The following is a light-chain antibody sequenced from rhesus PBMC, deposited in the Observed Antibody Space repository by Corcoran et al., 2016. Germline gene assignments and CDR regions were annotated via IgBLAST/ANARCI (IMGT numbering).Light chain of an antibody. V-gene: IGKV3-40*03. CDR1: ESVGSY. CDR2: SAY. CDR3: QQYNDLLLT. Sequence: EIVMTQSPATLSLSPGETATLSCRASESVGSYLAWYQQQPGQAPKLLVSSAYFRATGIPDRFSGSGARTEFTLTSSSLEPEDVGVYHCQQYNDLLLTFGGGTKVELK. J-gene: IGKJ4*01.